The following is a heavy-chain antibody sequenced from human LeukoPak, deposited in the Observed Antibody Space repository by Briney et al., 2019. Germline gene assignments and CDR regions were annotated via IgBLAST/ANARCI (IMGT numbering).Heavy chain of an antibody. D-gene: IGHD2-15*01. CDR1: GFTLTSYE. V-gene: IGHV3-48*03. CDR2: SSSGGNTI. CDR3: AGWPIFSDAFHI. Sequence: GGSLRLSCAASGFTLTSYEMNWVRQAPGKGLEWVSYSSSGGNTIYYADSVKGRFTMSRDNAKNSLYLQMNSLRAEDTAVYYCAGWPIFSDAFHIWGQGTMVTVSS. J-gene: IGHJ3*02.